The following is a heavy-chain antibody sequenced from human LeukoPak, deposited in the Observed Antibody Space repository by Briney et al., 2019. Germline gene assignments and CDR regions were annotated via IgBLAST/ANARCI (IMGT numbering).Heavy chain of an antibody. CDR2: ISPNSGST. Sequence: ASVKVSCKPSGYTFTGYYMHWVRQAPGQGLEWMGWISPNSGSTNYAQKFKRRGTMTRDTSISTAYMELSSLISDDTAVYYCASSYGSGRPYYTDVWGKGTTVTVSS. V-gene: IGHV1-2*02. CDR1: GYTFTGYY. D-gene: IGHD3-10*01. CDR3: ASSYGSGRPYYTDV. J-gene: IGHJ6*03.